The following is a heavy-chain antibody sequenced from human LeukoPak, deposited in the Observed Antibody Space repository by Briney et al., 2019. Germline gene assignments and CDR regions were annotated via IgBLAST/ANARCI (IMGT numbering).Heavy chain of an antibody. D-gene: IGHD3-10*01. CDR3: ARTGFGELPFDY. Sequence: SETLSLTCTVSGXSIAGYYWSWIRQPPGKGLEWIGYIFYSGNSNYNPSLKSRVTISVDTSKNQFSLKLSSVTAADTAMYFCARTGFGELPFDYWGQGTLVTVSS. V-gene: IGHV4-59*01. J-gene: IGHJ4*02. CDR1: GXSIAGYY. CDR2: IFYSGNS.